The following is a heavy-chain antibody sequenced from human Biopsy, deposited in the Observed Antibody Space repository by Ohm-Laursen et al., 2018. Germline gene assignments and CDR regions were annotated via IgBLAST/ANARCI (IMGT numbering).Heavy chain of an antibody. Sequence: SQTLSLTCSISGGSISGYYWNWIRQSPGKGLEWIGYLWSSGTTDANPSLQSRATMSLELSHDQFPLKVDSVPASDTAVYFWGSGPHGCSPSLRGRVSLSLELSTGRFSLEVDSVAAAVSAVCYYAWVVGAATGFDQWGQGIPVTVSS. V-gene: IGHV4-4*08. CDR3: GSGPHGCSPSLRGRVSLSLELSTGRFSLEVDSVAAAVSAVCYYAWVVGAATGFDQ. D-gene: IGHD6-19*01. CDR2: LWSSGTT. J-gene: IGHJ4*02. CDR1: GGSISGYY.